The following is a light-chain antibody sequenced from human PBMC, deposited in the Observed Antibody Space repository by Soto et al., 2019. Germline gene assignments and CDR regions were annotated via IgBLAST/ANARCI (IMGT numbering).Light chain of an antibody. CDR2: LNSDGSH. Sequence: QPVLTQSPSASASLGASVKLTCTLSSGHSSYAIAWHQQQPEKGPRYLMKLNSDGSHSKGDGIPDRFSGSSSGAERYLTISSLQSEDEADYYCRTWGTGILVFGTGTKLTVL. V-gene: IGLV4-69*01. CDR1: SGHSSYA. CDR3: RTWGTGILV. J-gene: IGLJ1*01.